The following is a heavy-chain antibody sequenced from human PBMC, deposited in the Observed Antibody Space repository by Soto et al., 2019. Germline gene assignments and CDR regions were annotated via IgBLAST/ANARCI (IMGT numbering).Heavy chain of an antibody. V-gene: IGHV3-74*01. CDR2: ISSDGRSK. D-gene: IGHD7-27*01. J-gene: IGHJ5*02. CDR3: ASDSDWGGYSRFDP. CDR1: GFSFSGYW. Sequence: GGSLRLSCAASGFSFSGYWMHWVRQAPGKGLVWVSGISSDGRSKSYADFVKGRFTISRDEAKKTLYLQMNGLRTEDTAVYYWASDSDWGGYSRFDPWGQGTLVTVSS.